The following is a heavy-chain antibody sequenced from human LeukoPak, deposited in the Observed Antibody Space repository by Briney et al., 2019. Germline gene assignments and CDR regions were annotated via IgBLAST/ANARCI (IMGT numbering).Heavy chain of an antibody. CDR3: ARAYYDSSGYPHDGYYFDY. Sequence: ASVNVSCKASGYTVTSYYMHWVRQAPGQGLEWMGIINPSGGSTSYAQKFQGRVTMTRDTSTSTVYMELSSLRSEDTAVYYCARAYYDSSGYPHDGYYFDYWGQGTLVTVSS. J-gene: IGHJ4*02. V-gene: IGHV1-46*01. D-gene: IGHD3-22*01. CDR1: GYTVTSYY. CDR2: INPSGGST.